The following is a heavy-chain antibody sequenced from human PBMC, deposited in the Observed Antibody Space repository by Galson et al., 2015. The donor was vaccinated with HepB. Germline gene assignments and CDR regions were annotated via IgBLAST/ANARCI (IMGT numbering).Heavy chain of an antibody. J-gene: IGHJ5*02. CDR2: INTNTGNP. V-gene: IGHV7-4-1*02. Sequence: SVKVSCKASGYTFTSYAMSWVRQAPGQGLEWMGWINTNTGNPTYAQGFTGRFVFSLDTSVSTAYLRISSLKAEDTAVYYCARDGLPNLGIFGVIYGDWFDPWGQGTLVTVSS. D-gene: IGHD3-3*01. CDR3: ARDGLPNLGIFGVIYGDWFDP. CDR1: GYTFTSYA.